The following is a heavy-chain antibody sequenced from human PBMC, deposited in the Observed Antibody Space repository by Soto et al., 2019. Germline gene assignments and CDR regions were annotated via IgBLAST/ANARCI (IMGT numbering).Heavy chain of an antibody. J-gene: IGHJ5*02. D-gene: IGHD3-3*01. CDR3: ATRITVFGLLIPPFDP. CDR1: GGSVNGYY. Sequence: QVHLQQWGAGLLKPSETLSLTCAVYGGSVNGYYWNWIRQPPGKGLEWIGEINHTGGTHYNPSLKSRVTMSVDMSMNQFSLRLSSVTAADTAIYYSATRITVFGLLIPPFDPWGQGTQVTVSS. CDR2: INHTGGT. V-gene: IGHV4-34*02.